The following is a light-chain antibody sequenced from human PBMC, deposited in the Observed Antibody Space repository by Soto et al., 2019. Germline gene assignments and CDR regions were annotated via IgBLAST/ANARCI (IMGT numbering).Light chain of an antibody. CDR1: QTISSGF. V-gene: IGKV3-20*01. CDR3: QQYSSSPRT. J-gene: IGKJ5*01. Sequence: ETVLTQSPGTLYLSPGDRATLSCRASQTISSGFLAWYQQKVGQAPRLLIYDASNRATGVPDRFSGSGSGTDFSLTISRLEPEDFAVYHCQQYSSSPRTFGQGTRREIK. CDR2: DAS.